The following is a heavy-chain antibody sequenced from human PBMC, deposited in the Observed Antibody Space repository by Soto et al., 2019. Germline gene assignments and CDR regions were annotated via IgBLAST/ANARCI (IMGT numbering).Heavy chain of an antibody. V-gene: IGHV4-31*03. CDR1: GGSFSSGAYY. J-gene: IGHJ5*02. Sequence: SETLSLTCNVSGGSFSSGAYYWSWIRQVPGKGLEWIGHIYVTGAVDYNPSLRDRITISQDTSERQFSLNLRLVTAADTAVYYCARLRIATNNYKWFDPWGQGTLVTVSS. D-gene: IGHD2-21*01. CDR2: IYVTGAV. CDR3: ARLRIATNNYKWFDP.